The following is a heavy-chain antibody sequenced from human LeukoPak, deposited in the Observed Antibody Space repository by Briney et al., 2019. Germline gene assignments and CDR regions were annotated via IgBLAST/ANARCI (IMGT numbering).Heavy chain of an antibody. CDR3: ATGTIRYSSSWYVGVDYYGMDV. CDR2: FDPEDGET. V-gene: IGHV1-24*01. Sequence: ASVNVSCKVSGYTLTELSMHWVRQAPGKGLEWMGGFDPEDGETIYAQKFQGRVTMTEDTSTDTAYMELSSLRSEDTAVYYCATGTIRYSSSWYVGVDYYGMDVWGQGTTVTVSS. J-gene: IGHJ6*02. CDR1: GYTLTELS. D-gene: IGHD6-13*01.